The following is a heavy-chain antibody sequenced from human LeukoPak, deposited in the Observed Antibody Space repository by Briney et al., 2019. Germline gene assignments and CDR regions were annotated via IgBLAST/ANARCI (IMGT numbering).Heavy chain of an antibody. J-gene: IGHJ4*02. CDR1: GGSISSSSYY. D-gene: IGHD3-9*01. CDR2: SYYSGST. CDR3: AGRLYYHILTGHSTYFHY. Sequence: SETLSLTCTVSGGSISSSSYYWGWIRQPPGKGGEWIGSSYYSGSTYYNPARKSRITISVYTAKNQCSLKLSSVTAAETEWYYCAGRLYYHILTGHSTYFHYWGQGTLVTVSS. V-gene: IGHV4-39*01.